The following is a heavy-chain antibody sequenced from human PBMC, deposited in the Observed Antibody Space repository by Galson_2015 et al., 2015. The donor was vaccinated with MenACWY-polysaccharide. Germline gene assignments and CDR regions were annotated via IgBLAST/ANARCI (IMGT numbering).Heavy chain of an antibody. CDR2: ISLDGTTK. J-gene: IGHJ4*02. Sequence: SLRLSCAASGFTFSKNWMTWVRQAPGKGLEWVANISLDGTTKYYAGSVRGRFTISRDNADNLLFLQLNSLRAEDTALYYCVRGGADRETDCHWGQGTLVTVSS. D-gene: IGHD2-21*02. V-gene: IGHV3-7*01. CDR1: GFTFSKNW. CDR3: VRGGADRETDCH.